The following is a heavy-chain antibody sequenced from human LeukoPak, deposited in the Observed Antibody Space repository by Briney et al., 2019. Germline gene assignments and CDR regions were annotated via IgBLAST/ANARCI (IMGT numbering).Heavy chain of an antibody. CDR2: INPSGGST. CDR3: AREELAATHFDY. J-gene: IGHJ4*02. D-gene: IGHD3-3*02. V-gene: IGHV1-46*01. CDR1: GYTFTSYY. Sequence: ASVKVSCKASGYTFTSYYMHWVRQAPGQGLEWMGIINPSGGSTSYAQKLQGRVTMTRDTSTSTVYMELSSLRSEDTAVYYCAREELAATHFDYWGQGTLVTVSS.